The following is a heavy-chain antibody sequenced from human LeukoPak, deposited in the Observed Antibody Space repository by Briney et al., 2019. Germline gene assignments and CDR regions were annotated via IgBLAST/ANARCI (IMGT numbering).Heavy chain of an antibody. J-gene: IGHJ4*02. D-gene: IGHD3-9*01. CDR1: GFTFSSYA. V-gene: IGHV3-23*01. Sequence: GGSLRLSCAASGFTFSSYAMSWVRQAPGKGLEWVSAISGSGGSTYYADSVKGRFTISRDNSKNTLYLQMNSLRAEDTAVYYCAKDAAPRQLLLAGYDIDYWGQGTLVTVSS. CDR3: AKDAAPRQLLLAGYDIDY. CDR2: ISGSGGST.